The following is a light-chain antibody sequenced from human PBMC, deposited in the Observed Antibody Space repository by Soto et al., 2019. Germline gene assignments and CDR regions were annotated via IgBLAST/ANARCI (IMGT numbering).Light chain of an antibody. J-gene: IGKJ4*01. CDR2: DVS. V-gene: IGKV1-33*01. CDR1: QDISRY. CDR3: QQYDVPPAT. Sequence: DIQMTQSPASLSASVGDRVTISCQASQDISRYLNWYQHNPGRAPQLLINDVSTLESGVPSRFSATGSGTEFTLTINGLQPEELATYYCQQYDVPPATFGGGTKVAIK.